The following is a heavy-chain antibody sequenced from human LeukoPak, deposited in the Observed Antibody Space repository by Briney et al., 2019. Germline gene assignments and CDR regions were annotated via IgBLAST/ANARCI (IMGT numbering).Heavy chain of an antibody. CDR1: GYTLTELS. CDR3: ATVLNPRMRYYYYGMDV. Sequence: ASVKVSCTVSGYTLTELSMHWVRQAPGKGLEWMGGFDPEDGETIYAQKFQGRVTMTEDTSTDTAYMELSSLRSEDTAVYYCATVLNPRMRYYYYGMDVWGQGTTVTVSS. V-gene: IGHV1-24*01. J-gene: IGHJ6*02. D-gene: IGHD1-14*01. CDR2: FDPEDGET.